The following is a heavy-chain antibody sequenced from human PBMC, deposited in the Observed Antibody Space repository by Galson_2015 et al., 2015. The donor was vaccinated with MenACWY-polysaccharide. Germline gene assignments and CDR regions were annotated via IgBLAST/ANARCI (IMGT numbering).Heavy chain of an antibody. CDR1: GFTFSDYY. J-gene: IGHJ1*01. V-gene: IGHV3-11*01. CDR2: ISSSGSTI. Sequence: SLRLSCAASGFTFSDYYMSWIRQAPGKGLEWVSYISSSGSTIYYADSVKGRFTISRDNAKNSLYLQMNSLRAEDTAVYYCARAGPKPYYYNSSGYPFVAPIYFQHWGQGTLVTVSS. D-gene: IGHD3-22*01. CDR3: ARAGPKPYYYNSSGYPFVAPIYFQH.